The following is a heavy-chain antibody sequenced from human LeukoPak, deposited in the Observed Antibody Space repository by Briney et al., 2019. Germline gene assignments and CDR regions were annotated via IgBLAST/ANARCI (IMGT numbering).Heavy chain of an antibody. CDR2: INSDGSST. CDR3: ARIKYSWRVRAFDI. Sequence: GGSLRLSCAASGFTFSSYWMRWVRQAPGKGLVWVSRINSDGSSTSYADSVKGRFTISRDNAKNTLYLQMNSLRAEDTAVYYCARIKYSWRVRAFDIWGQGTMVTVSS. J-gene: IGHJ3*02. CDR1: GFTFSSYW. D-gene: IGHD2/OR15-2a*01. V-gene: IGHV3-74*01.